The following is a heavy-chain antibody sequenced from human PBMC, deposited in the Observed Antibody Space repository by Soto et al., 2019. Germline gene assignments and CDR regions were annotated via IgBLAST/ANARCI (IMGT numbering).Heavy chain of an antibody. CDR1: GFTFSSYG. CDR3: AKDRSSSWTFDY. D-gene: IGHD6-13*01. J-gene: IGHJ4*02. Sequence: QVQLVESGGGVVQPGRSLRLSCAASGFTFSSYGMHWVRQAPGKGLEWVAVISYDESSKYYADSVKGRFTISRDNSKNTLYLQMNSLRAEDTAVYYCAKDRSSSWTFDYWGQGTLVTVSS. V-gene: IGHV3-30*18. CDR2: ISYDESSK.